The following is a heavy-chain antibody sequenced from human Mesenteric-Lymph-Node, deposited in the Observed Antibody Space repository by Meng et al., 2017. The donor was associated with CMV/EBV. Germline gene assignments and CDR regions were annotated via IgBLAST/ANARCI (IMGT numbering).Heavy chain of an antibody. CDR2: IDYGGIA. CDR1: GGSFSSYD. Sequence: SEPLSLTCPVSGGSFSSYDWYWIRQSPGKGLEWIGRIDYGGIANYNPSLKSRVTMSVDTSKNQFSLKLNSVTAADTAVYFCARSGAYAGMRGLDPWGQGTLVTVSS. D-gene: IGHD2-21*01. CDR3: ARSGAYAGMRGLDP. V-gene: IGHV4-59*01. J-gene: IGHJ5*02.